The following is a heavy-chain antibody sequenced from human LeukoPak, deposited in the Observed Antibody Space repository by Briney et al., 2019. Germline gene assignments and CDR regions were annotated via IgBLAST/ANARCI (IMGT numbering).Heavy chain of an antibody. CDR3: ARGYIAALQIYYYYYYMDV. J-gene: IGHJ6*03. D-gene: IGHD6-6*01. Sequence: ASVKVSCKASGYTCTSYDINWVRQATGQGLEWMGWMNPNSGNTGYAQKFQGRVTITRNTSISTAYMELSSLRSEDTAVYYCARGYIAALQIYYYYYYMDVWGKGTTVTVSS. V-gene: IGHV1-8*03. CDR1: GYTCTSYD. CDR2: MNPNSGNT.